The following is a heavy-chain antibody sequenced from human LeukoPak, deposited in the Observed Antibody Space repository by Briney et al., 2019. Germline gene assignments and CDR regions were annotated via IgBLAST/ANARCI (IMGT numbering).Heavy chain of an antibody. V-gene: IGHV4-39*07. J-gene: IGHJ5*02. CDR3: ARASRPSNSWFDP. D-gene: IGHD6-6*01. Sequence: SETLSLTCTVSGGSISSSSYYWGWSRQPPGKGLEWIGSIYYSGSTYYNPSLKSRVTISVDTSKNQFSLNVNSVTAADTAVYYCARASRPSNSWFDPWGQGTVVPVSS. CDR1: GGSISSSSYY. CDR2: IYYSGST.